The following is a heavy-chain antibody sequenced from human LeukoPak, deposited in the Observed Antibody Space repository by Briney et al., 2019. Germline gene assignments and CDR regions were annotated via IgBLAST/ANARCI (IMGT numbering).Heavy chain of an antibody. CDR2: FYHGGST. Sequence: SETLSLTCNISGYSLSSDDYGAWIRQPPGKGREWIGSFYHGGSTYYNPSVKSRVTISVDRSKNQFSLRLTSVTAADTAVYYCARGYGSSLDYWGQGTLVTVSS. J-gene: IGHJ4*02. V-gene: IGHV4-38-2*02. CDR3: ARGYGSSLDY. D-gene: IGHD4-17*01. CDR1: GYSLSSDDY.